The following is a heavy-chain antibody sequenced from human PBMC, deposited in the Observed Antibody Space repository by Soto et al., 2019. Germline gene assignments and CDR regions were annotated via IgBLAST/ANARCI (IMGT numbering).Heavy chain of an antibody. CDR2: IYYSGST. CDR3: ARVPRYYDSSGYPFDY. D-gene: IGHD3-22*01. V-gene: IGHV4-59*01. Sequence: SETLSLTCPVSGGSISSYYWSWIRPPPGKGLEWIGYIYYSGSTNYNPSLKSRVTISVDTSKNQFSLKLSSVTAADTAVYYCARVPRYYDSSGYPFDYWGQGTLVTVSA. CDR1: GGSISSYY. J-gene: IGHJ4*02.